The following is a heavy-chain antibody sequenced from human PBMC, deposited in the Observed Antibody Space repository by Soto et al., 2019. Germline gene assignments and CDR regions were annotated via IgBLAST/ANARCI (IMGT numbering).Heavy chain of an antibody. CDR2: IYYSGST. CDR1: GGSVSSGSYY. J-gene: IGHJ4*02. CDR3: ARVPLGYCTNGVCPYYFDY. D-gene: IGHD2-8*01. V-gene: IGHV4-61*01. Sequence: SETLSLTCTVSGGSVSSGSYYWSWIRQPPGKGLEWIGYIYYSGSTNYNPSLKSRVTISVDTSKNQFSLKLSSVTAADTAVYYCARVPLGYCTNGVCPYYFDYWGQGTLVTVSS.